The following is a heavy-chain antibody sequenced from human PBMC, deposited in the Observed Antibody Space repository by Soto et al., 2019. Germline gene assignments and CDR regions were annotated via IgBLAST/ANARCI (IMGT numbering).Heavy chain of an antibody. V-gene: IGHV1-46*01. CDR3: ARGVGYCISTSCYPDYYYGMDV. J-gene: IGHJ6*02. Sequence: GASVKVSCKASGYTFTSYYMHWVRQAPGQGLEWMGIINPSGGSTSYAQKFQGRVTMTRDTSTSTVYMELSSLRSEDTAVYYCARGVGYCISTSCYPDYYYGMDVWGQGTTVTVSS. CDR1: GYTFTSYY. D-gene: IGHD2-2*01. CDR2: INPSGGST.